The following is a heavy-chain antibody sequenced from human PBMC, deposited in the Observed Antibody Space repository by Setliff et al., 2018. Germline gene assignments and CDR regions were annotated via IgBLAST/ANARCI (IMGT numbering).Heavy chain of an antibody. V-gene: IGHV1-18*01. CDR3: SRLVRYCTTTTCQRASGAEF. D-gene: IGHD2-8*01. J-gene: IGHJ4*02. Sequence: GASVKVSCKSSGGTFSSSGITWVRQAPGQGLEWMGWISAYTGNTNYAQKLQGRVSMTTDTSTSTAYMELRSLTSDDTAVYYCSRLVRYCTTTTCQRASGAEFWGQGTLVTVSS. CDR1: GGTFSSSG. CDR2: ISAYTGNT.